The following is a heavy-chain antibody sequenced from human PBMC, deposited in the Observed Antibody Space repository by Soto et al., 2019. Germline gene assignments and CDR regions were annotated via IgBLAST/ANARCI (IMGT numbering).Heavy chain of an antibody. Sequence: GGSLRLSCTASGFTFGDYAMSWFRQAPGKGLEWVGFIRSKAYGGTTEYAASVKGRFTISRDDSKSIAYLQMNSLKTEDTAVYYCTRDEEVAATHYYYYYMDVWGKGTTVTVSS. D-gene: IGHD2-15*01. CDR1: GFTFGDYA. J-gene: IGHJ6*03. V-gene: IGHV3-49*03. CDR2: IRSKAYGGTT. CDR3: TRDEEVAATHYYYYYMDV.